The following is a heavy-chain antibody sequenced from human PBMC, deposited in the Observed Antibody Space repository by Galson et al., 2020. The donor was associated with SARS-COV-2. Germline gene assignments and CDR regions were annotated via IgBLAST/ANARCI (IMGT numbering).Heavy chain of an antibody. Sequence: SETLSLTCTVSGGSISSYYWSWIRQPPGKGLEWIGYIYYSGSTNYNPSLTSRVTISVDTSKNQFSLKLSSVTAADTAVYYCARAEYSSSSWYYYMDVWGKGTTVTVSS. V-gene: IGHV4-59*01. CDR3: ARAEYSSSSWYYYMDV. CDR2: IYYSGST. D-gene: IGHD6-6*01. CDR1: GGSISSYY. J-gene: IGHJ6*03.